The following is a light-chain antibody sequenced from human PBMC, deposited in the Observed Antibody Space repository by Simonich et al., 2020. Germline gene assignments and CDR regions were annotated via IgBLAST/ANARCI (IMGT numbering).Light chain of an antibody. Sequence: DIVMTQTPLSLSVTHGPPAYISCKSSQSLLHSDGKTYLYWYRKKPGPSPQLLIYEVSNRFSGVPDMCSVSGSGTEFTLKISRVEAEDVGVYYCMQSIQLPYTFGQGTKLEIK. V-gene: IGKV2D-29*02. CDR2: EVS. J-gene: IGKJ2*01. CDR3: MQSIQLPYT. CDR1: QSLLHSDGKTY.